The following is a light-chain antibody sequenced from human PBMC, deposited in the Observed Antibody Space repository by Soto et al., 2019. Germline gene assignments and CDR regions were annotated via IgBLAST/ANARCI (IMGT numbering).Light chain of an antibody. J-gene: IGKJ4*01. Sequence: DIQMTQSPSTLSASVGDRITITCRASQSINTWMAWYQQKPGKAPNILIYKASTLEGGVPSRISGSGSGTEFTLTISSLQPDDFATYYCQQYYINPVTFGGGTRVEIK. V-gene: IGKV1-5*03. CDR3: QQYYINPVT. CDR1: QSINTW. CDR2: KAS.